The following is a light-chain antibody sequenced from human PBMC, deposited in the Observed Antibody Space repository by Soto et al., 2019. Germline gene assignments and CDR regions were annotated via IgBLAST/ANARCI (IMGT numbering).Light chain of an antibody. Sequence: EIVLTQYTGTLSLSTGERATLSCRASQSISGTYLAWYQQKPGRAPRLLIYGASNRATGIPDRFSGSGSGTDFTLTISRLEPEDCAVYYCQHYGIAPPWTFGQGTKVEIK. J-gene: IGKJ1*01. CDR1: QSISGTY. CDR2: GAS. V-gene: IGKV3-20*01. CDR3: QHYGIAPPWT.